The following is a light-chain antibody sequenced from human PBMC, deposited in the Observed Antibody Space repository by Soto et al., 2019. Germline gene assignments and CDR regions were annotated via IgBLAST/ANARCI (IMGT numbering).Light chain of an antibody. Sequence: DIQMTQSPSSLSASVGERVTISCRASQSISSYLNWYQQKPGKAPKLLIYAASSLQSGVPSRFSGSGSGTDFTLTISSLQREDFATYYCLQSYSTPLTFGGGTKVEIK. CDR3: LQSYSTPLT. CDR1: QSISSY. J-gene: IGKJ4*01. CDR2: AAS. V-gene: IGKV1-39*01.